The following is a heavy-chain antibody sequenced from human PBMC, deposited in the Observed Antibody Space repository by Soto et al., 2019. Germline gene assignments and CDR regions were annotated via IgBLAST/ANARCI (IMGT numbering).Heavy chain of an antibody. J-gene: IGHJ2*01. CDR3: ARGIEEMATTTAVWSFEL. Sequence: QVQLVQSGAEVKKPGSSVKVSCKASGDTFSSHAFGWVRQAPGQGLEWMGGIIPFFGAANYAQTFQGRAAITADESTTTVYMELSSLRSEDTAVYYCARGIEEMATTTAVWSFELWGRGTLVTVSS. CDR1: GDTFSSHA. V-gene: IGHV1-69*01. D-gene: IGHD4-17*01. CDR2: IIPFFGAA.